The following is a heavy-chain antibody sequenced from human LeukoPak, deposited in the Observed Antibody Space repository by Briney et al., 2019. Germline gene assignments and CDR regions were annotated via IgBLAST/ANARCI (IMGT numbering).Heavy chain of an antibody. CDR1: GGSISSYY. CDR2: IYYSGST. CDR3: ARRALYYYDSSGSIALYCYYMDV. V-gene: IGHV4-59*01. J-gene: IGHJ6*03. Sequence: KPSETLSLTCTVSGGSISSYYWSWIRQPPGKGLEWIGYIYYSGSTNYNPSLKSRVTISVDTSKNQFSLKLSSVTAADTAVYYCARRALYYYDSSGSIALYCYYMDVWGKGTTVTVSS. D-gene: IGHD3-22*01.